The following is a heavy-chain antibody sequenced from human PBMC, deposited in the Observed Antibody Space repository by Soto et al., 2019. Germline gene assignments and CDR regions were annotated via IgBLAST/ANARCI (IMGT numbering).Heavy chain of an antibody. D-gene: IGHD6-13*01. CDR3: ARRGSSSSWYIVDY. CDR1: GYTFTSYG. Sequence: GASVKVSCKASGYTFTSYGISWVRQAPGQGLEWMGWISAYNGNTNYAQKFQGKVTMTTDTSTSTAYMELSSLRSEDTAVYYCARRGSSSSWYIVDYWGQGTLVTVSS. V-gene: IGHV1-18*01. J-gene: IGHJ4*02. CDR2: ISAYNGNT.